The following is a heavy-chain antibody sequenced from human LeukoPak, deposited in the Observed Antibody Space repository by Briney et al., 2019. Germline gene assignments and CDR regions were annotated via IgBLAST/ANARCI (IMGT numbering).Heavy chain of an antibody. CDR1: GYTFASYD. Sequence: GASVKVSCKASGYTFASYDINWVRQATGQGLEWMGWMNPNSGNTGYAQKFQGRVTMTRNTSISTAYMELSSLRSEDTAVYYCARVSTYFGVVTDFDYWGQGTLVTVSS. CDR3: ARVSTYFGVVTDFDY. CDR2: MNPNSGNT. D-gene: IGHD3-3*01. J-gene: IGHJ4*02. V-gene: IGHV1-8*01.